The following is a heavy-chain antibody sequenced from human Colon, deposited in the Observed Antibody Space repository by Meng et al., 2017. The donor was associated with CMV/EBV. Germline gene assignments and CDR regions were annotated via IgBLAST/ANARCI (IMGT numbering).Heavy chain of an antibody. CDR1: GGSFDIYY. J-gene: IGHJ4*02. D-gene: IGHD2-8*02. V-gene: IGHV4-34*01. Sequence: SETLSLTCAVYGGSFDIYYWSWIRQAPGKGLEWIGEINHSGITNHNPSLKSRVTLSVDTSKNQLSLRLNSVTAADTAVYYCARGRPGGVLYYFDYWGQGALVTVSS. CDR3: ARGRPGGVLYYFDY. CDR2: INHSGIT.